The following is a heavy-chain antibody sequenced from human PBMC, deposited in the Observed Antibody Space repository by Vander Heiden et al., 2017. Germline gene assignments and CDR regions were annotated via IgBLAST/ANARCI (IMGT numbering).Heavy chain of an antibody. Sequence: QVQLVQSGAEVKKPGSSVKVSCKASGGSFNTYAITWVRQAPGQGLEWMGGITPFSNTANDAQKFQGRVTITADESTGAAYLELNSLRSEDTAVYYCARSRTAVDWYFDLWGRGTLVTVSS. CDR1: GGSFNTYA. CDR3: ARSRTAVDWYFDL. CDR2: ITPFSNTA. V-gene: IGHV1-69*01. J-gene: IGHJ2*01.